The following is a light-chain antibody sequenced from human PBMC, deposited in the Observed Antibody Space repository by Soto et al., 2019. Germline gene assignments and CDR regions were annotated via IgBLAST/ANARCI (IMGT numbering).Light chain of an antibody. V-gene: IGKV1-33*01. CDR1: QDISNY. CDR2: DAS. Sequence: DIQMTQSPSSLSASVGDRVTITCRASQDISNYLNWYQQRPGKAPKLLIYDASNLERGVPSRFSGTRSGTHFTFAITILQPEDVATYYCQQSDSHPITFGQGTRLEI. CDR3: QQSDSHPIT. J-gene: IGKJ5*01.